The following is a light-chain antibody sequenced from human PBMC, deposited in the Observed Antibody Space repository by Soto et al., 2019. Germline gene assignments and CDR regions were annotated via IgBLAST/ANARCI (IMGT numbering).Light chain of an antibody. V-gene: IGKV3-20*01. CDR2: GES. CDR3: QKYGSSPLT. Sequence: EIVLTQSPGTLSLSPGEIATLSCRASQSVSNSYLAWYQQKTGQAPRILIYGESSRATGIPDRFSGSGSGTDLNLTISRLEPEDFAVYYCQKYGSSPLTFGGGTKVDIK. J-gene: IGKJ4*01. CDR1: QSVSNSY.